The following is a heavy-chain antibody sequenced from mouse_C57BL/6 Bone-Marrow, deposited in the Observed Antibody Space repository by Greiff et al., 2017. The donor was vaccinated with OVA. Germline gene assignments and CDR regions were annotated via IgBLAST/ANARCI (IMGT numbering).Heavy chain of an antibody. J-gene: IGHJ4*01. Sequence: QVQLQQSGAELARPGASVKLSCKASGYTFTSYGISWVKQRTGQGLEWIGEIYPRSGNTYYNEKFKGKATLPADKSSSTAYMELRSLTSEDSAVYFCARSAYFAMDYWGQGTSVTVSA. CDR3: ARSAYFAMDY. CDR2: IYPRSGNT. CDR1: GYTFTSYG. V-gene: IGHV1-81*01.